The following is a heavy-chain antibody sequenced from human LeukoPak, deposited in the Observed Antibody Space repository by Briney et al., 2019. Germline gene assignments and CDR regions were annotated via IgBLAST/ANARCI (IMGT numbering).Heavy chain of an antibody. V-gene: IGHV4-59*11. Sequence: SETLSLTCTVSGGSISSHYWSWIRQPPGKGLEWIVYIYYSGSTNYNPSLKSRVTISVDTYKNQSPLKLSSVTAADTAVYYCARVWSTLVVPAAIGSYYYYYMNVGGKGTTVTVSS. CDR3: ARVWSTLVVPAAIGSYYYYYMNV. D-gene: IGHD2-2*01. CDR1: GGSISSHY. J-gene: IGHJ6*03. CDR2: IYYSGST.